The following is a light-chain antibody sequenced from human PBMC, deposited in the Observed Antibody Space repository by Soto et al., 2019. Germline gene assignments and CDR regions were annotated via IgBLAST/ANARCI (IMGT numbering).Light chain of an antibody. CDR2: GTS. J-gene: IGKJ1*01. CDR1: QTVSSTY. CDR3: QHYGS. V-gene: IGKV3-20*01. Sequence: EIVLTQSPGTLSLSPGERATLSCRASQTVSSTYLAWYQQRPGQAPRLLIFGTSNRATDIPDRFSGSGSGTDVTLTISRLEPEDFAVYFCQHYGSFGQGTKVDIK.